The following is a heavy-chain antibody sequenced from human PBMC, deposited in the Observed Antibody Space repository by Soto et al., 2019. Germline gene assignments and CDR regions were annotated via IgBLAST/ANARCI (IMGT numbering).Heavy chain of an antibody. D-gene: IGHD2-15*01. Sequence: EVQLVESGGGLVQPGGSLRLSCAASGFTFSTYWMSWVREAPGKGLEWVATIKQDGSDKYYVDSVRGRFTISRDNAENSLYLQMSSLRAEDTAVYYCVRDCGRSSCPYYVDVWGKATTVIVSS. CDR1: GFTFSTYW. CDR2: IKQDGSDK. V-gene: IGHV3-7*01. J-gene: IGHJ6*03. CDR3: VRDCGRSSCPYYVDV.